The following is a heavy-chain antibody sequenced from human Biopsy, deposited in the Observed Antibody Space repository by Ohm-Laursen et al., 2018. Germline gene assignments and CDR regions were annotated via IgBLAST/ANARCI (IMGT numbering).Heavy chain of an antibody. Sequence: SVKASCKASGGTFSSFGISWVRQAPGQGLEWMGEINSMFGTTNYAQTFQGRVTITADESTSTDYMEVSSLRSEDTAVYYCAKRGVERGRPLAYWGQGTLVTVSS. CDR1: GGTFSSFG. J-gene: IGHJ4*02. CDR3: AKRGVERGRPLAY. D-gene: IGHD1-1*01. V-gene: IGHV1-69*13. CDR2: INSMFGTT.